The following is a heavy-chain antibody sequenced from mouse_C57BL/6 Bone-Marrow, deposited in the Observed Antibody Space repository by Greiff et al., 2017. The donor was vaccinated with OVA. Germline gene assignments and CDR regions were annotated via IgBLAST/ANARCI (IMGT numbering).Heavy chain of an antibody. V-gene: IGHV1-80*01. CDR2: IYPGDGDT. Sequence: QVQLKESGAELVKPGASVKISCKASGYAFISYWMNWVKQRPGKGLEWIGQIYPGDGDTNYNGKFKGKATLTADKSSSTAYMQLSSLTSEDSAVYFCARRGSSKGFAYWGQGTLVTVSA. J-gene: IGHJ3*01. CDR1: GYAFISYW. CDR3: ARRGSSKGFAY.